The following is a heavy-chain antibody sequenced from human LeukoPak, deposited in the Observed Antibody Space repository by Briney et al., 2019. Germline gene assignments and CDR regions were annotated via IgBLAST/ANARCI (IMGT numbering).Heavy chain of an antibody. CDR2: ISYDGGNK. CDR3: ARGHSSSSVYYYYGMDV. V-gene: IGHV3-30-3*01. Sequence: PGGSLRLSCAASGFTFSSYAMHWVRQAPGKGLEWVAVISYDGGNKYYAASVKGRFTTSRDNSKNTLYLQMNSLRAEDTAVYYCARGHSSSSVYYYYGMDVWGQGTTVTVSS. J-gene: IGHJ6*02. CDR1: GFTFSSYA. D-gene: IGHD6-6*01.